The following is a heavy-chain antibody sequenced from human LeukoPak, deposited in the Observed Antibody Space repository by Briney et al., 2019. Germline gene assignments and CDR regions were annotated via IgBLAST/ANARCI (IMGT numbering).Heavy chain of an antibody. CDR2: INPNSGGT. CDR3: ARDPGGSPPGFDS. J-gene: IGHJ4*02. V-gene: IGHV1-2*02. D-gene: IGHD1-26*01. Sequence: ASVKVSCKASGYTFTGYYIHWVRQAPGQGLEWMGWINPNSGGTNYAQNFQGRVTMTRDTSISTAYVELSGLGSDDTAVYYCARDPGGSPPGFDSWGQGTLVTVSS. CDR1: GYTFTGYY.